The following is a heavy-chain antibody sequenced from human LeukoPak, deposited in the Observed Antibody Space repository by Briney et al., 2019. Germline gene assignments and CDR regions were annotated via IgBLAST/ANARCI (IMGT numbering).Heavy chain of an antibody. J-gene: IGHJ4*02. V-gene: IGHV3-64D*06. CDR1: GFTFSTSA. CDR3: VKDRDCSRTSCYLPWVY. CDR2: ISCNGGST. D-gene: IGHD2-2*01. Sequence: GGSLRLSCSASGFTFSTSAMRWVRQAPGKRLEYVSAISCNGGSTYYADFVKGRFTISIDNSKNTVYLQMSSLRPEDTAIYYCVKDRDCSRTSCYLPWVYWGEGTLVTVSS.